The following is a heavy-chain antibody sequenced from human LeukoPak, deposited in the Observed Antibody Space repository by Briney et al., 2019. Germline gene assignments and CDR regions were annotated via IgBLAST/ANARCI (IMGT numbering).Heavy chain of an antibody. D-gene: IGHD3-3*01. CDR3: ARGRSFERAYDFWSGYPLAP. CDR1: GYTFTGYY. V-gene: IGHV1-2*02. CDR2: INPNSGGT. Sequence: VASVKVSCXASGYTFTGYYMHWVRQAPGQGLEWMGWINPNSGGTNYAQKFQGRVTMTRDTSISTAYMELSRLRSDDTAVYYCARGRSFERAYDFWSGYPLAPWGQGTLVTVSS. J-gene: IGHJ5*02.